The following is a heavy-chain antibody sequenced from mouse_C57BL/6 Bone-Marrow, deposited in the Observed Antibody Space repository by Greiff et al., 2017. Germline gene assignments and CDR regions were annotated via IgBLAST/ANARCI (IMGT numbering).Heavy chain of an antibody. Sequence: VQLQQSGAELVRPGASVTLSCKASGYTFTDYEMHWVKQTPVHGLEWIGAIDPETGGTAYNQKFKGKAILTADKSSSTAYMELRSLTSEDSAVYYWTRENDGYYLWFAYWGQGTLVPVSA. CDR2: IDPETGGT. D-gene: IGHD2-3*01. CDR3: TRENDGYYLWFAY. CDR1: GYTFTDYE. J-gene: IGHJ3*01. V-gene: IGHV1-15*01.